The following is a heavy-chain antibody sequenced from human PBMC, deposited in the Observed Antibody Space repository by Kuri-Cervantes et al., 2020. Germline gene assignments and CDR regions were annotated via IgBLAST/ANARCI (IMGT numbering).Heavy chain of an antibody. Sequence: GGSLRLSCAASGFTVSSNYMSWVRQAPGKGLEWVSVIYSGGSTYYADSVKGRFTISRDNAKNSLYLQMNSLRAEDTAFYYCAKAHPARASGWDFDYWGQGTLVTVSS. CDR2: IYSGGST. CDR1: GFTVSSNY. J-gene: IGHJ4*02. CDR3: AKAHPARASGWDFDY. V-gene: IGHV3-53*01. D-gene: IGHD6-19*01.